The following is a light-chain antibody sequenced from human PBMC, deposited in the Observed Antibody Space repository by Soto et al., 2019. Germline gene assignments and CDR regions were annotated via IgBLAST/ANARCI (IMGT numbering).Light chain of an antibody. V-gene: IGKV3D-15*01. CDR3: QQYPYWPIT. CDR2: RAS. J-gene: IGKJ5*01. CDR1: RSVSSN. Sequence: AAVSVSTGERATLSCRASRSVSSNLAWYRHKPGQAPRLHIYRASTRAAGIPDRFTGSGSGTEFTLTISSLQSEDFAAYYCQQYPYWPITFGQ.